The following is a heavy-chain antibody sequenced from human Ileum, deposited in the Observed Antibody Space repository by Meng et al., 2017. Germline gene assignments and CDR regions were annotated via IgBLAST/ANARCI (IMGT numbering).Heavy chain of an antibody. D-gene: IGHD6-13*01. Sequence: QVQLVQSGAEVKKPGASVKLSCKTSGYTFTDFYIQWLRQAPGQGLEWMGRINPKSGIRHYAQKFQGRVTMISDTSTSTAYMEVSGLTSDDTAVYYCSGASSSSYLGYWGQGTLVTVSS. CDR1: GYTFTDFY. V-gene: IGHV1-2*06. CDR2: INPKSGIR. J-gene: IGHJ4*02. CDR3: SGASSSSYLGY.